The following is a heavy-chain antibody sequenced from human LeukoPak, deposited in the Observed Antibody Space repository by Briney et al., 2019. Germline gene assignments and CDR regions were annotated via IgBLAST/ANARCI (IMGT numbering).Heavy chain of an antibody. CDR3: ARDWVPHEFDYQGIFEY. CDR1: GYTFTSYG. D-gene: IGHD3-9*01. V-gene: IGHV1-18*01. Sequence: ASVTVSCKASGYTFTSYGISWVRQAPGQGIEWMGWISAYNGNTNYAQKLQGRVTMTTDTSTSTAYMELRSLRSDDTAVYYCARDWVPHEFDYQGIFEYWGQGTLVTVSS. J-gene: IGHJ4*02. CDR2: ISAYNGNT.